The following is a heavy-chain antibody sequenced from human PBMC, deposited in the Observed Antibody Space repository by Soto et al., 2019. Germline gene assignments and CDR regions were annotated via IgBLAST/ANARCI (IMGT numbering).Heavy chain of an antibody. CDR2: IDPSDSYT. CDR1: GYSFTSCW. CDR3: ATTLRGYYYGSGSYYGY. D-gene: IGHD3-10*01. Sequence: SCKGSGYSFTSCWISWVRQMPGKGLEWMGRIDPSDSYTNYSPSFQGHVTISADKSISTAYLQWSSLKASDTAMYYCATTLRGYYYGSGSYYGYWGQGTLVTVSS. J-gene: IGHJ4*02. V-gene: IGHV5-10-1*01.